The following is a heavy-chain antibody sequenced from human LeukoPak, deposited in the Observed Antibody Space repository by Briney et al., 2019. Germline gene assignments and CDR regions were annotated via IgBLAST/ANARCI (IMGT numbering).Heavy chain of an antibody. Sequence: GGSLRLSCAASGFTFSSYDMHWVRQATGKGLEWVSGIGTAGDIYYSGSVKGRFTISRENAKSSLYLQMKSLRAGDTAVYYCARDRGRYYMDVWGKGNTVTISS. V-gene: IGHV3-13*01. CDR3: ARDRGRYYMDV. CDR2: IGTAGDI. J-gene: IGHJ6*03. CDR1: GFTFSSYD. D-gene: IGHD6-25*01.